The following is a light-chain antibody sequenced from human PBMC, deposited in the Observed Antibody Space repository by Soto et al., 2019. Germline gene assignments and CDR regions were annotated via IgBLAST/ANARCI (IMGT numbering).Light chain of an antibody. J-gene: IGKJ1*01. CDR2: DAS. Sequence: EIVLTQSPATLSLSPGERATLSCRASQSVSSYLTWYQQKPGQAPRFLIYDASNRATGIPARFSGSGSGTDFTLTISSLEPEDFAVYYCQQRNYWPRTFGQGTKVEFK. CDR1: QSVSSY. V-gene: IGKV3-11*01. CDR3: QQRNYWPRT.